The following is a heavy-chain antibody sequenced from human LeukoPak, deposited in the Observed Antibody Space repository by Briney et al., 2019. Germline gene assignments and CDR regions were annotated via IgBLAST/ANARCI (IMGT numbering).Heavy chain of an antibody. J-gene: IGHJ4*02. CDR1: GWSFNGDY. D-gene: IGHD4/OR15-4a*01. CDR3: ARGVGATEVY. V-gene: IGHV4-34*01. CDR2: INRSRST. Sequence: WETLTLTCAVYGWSFNGDYWSWIRQPPGKGLEWIAEINRSRSTNYNPSLESRIAISMDTYKNHFSLSLSSVTGADTAVYYYARGVGATEVYWGEGNLVSVSS.